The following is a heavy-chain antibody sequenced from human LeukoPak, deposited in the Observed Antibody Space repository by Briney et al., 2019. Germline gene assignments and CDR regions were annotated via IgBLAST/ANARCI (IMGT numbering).Heavy chain of an antibody. V-gene: IGHV3-30*02. CDR1: GFTFSSYG. D-gene: IGHD3-9*01. J-gene: IGHJ4*02. Sequence: GGSLRLSCAASGFTFSSYGMHWVRQAPGKGLEWVAVIWYDGSNKYYADSVKGRFTISRDNSKNTLYLQMNSLRVEDTGVYYCASYDILTGYHSPFDYWGQGSLVTVSS. CDR3: ASYDILTGYHSPFDY. CDR2: IWYDGSNK.